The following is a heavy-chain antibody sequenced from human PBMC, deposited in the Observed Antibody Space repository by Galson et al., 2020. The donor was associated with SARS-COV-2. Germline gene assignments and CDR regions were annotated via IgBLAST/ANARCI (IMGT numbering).Heavy chain of an antibody. J-gene: IGHJ1*01. Sequence: SETLSLTCTVSGGSISSGDYYWSWIRQPPGKGLEWIGYIYYSSSTYYNRSLKSRVTISVDTSKNQFSLKLSSVTAADTAVYYCASQYSSSWYAEYFQHWGQGTLVTVSS. CDR1: GGSISSGDYY. CDR2: IYYSSST. CDR3: ASQYSSSWYAEYFQH. V-gene: IGHV4-30-4*01. D-gene: IGHD6-13*01.